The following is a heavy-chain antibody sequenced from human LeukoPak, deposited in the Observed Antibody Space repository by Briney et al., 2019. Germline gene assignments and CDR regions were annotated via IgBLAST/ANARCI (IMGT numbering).Heavy chain of an antibody. J-gene: IGHJ5*02. CDR1: GGTFSSYA. D-gene: IGHD3-22*01. V-gene: IGHV1-69*13. Sequence: ASVKVSCKASGGTFSSYAISWVRQAPGQGLEWMGGIIPIFGTANYAQKFQGRVTITADESTSTAYMELSSLRSEDTAVYYCARKYYYDSSGYYYAPWGQGTLVTVSS. CDR2: IIPIFGTA. CDR3: ARKYYYDSSGYYYAP.